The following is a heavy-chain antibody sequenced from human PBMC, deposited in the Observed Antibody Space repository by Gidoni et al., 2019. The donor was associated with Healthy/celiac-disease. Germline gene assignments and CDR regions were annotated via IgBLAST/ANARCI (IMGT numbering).Heavy chain of an antibody. J-gene: IGHJ4*02. CDR1: GFTFSSYA. CDR2: ISGSGGST. V-gene: IGHV3-23*01. D-gene: IGHD3-22*01. CDR3: AKDRITMIVVGHFDY. Sequence: EVQLLESGGGLVQTGGSLRLSCAASGFTFSSYAMSWVRQAPGKGLEWVSAISGSGGSTYYADSGKGRFTISRDNSKNTLYLQMNSLRAEDTAVYYCAKDRITMIVVGHFDYWGQGTLVTVSS.